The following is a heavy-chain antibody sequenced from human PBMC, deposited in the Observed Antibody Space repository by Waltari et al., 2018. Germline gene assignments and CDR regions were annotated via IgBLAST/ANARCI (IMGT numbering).Heavy chain of an antibody. Sequence: QVQLVESGGGVVQPGGSLRLSCAASGFTFSSYGMHWVRQAPGKGLEWVEFIRYDGSNKYYARCVKGRFAISRDKSKNALYLQMNSLRAEDTAVYYCAKARRDGYNWIWFDPWGQGTLVTVSS. J-gene: IGHJ5*02. CDR1: GFTFSSYG. CDR2: IRYDGSNK. V-gene: IGHV3-30*02. D-gene: IGHD5-12*01. CDR3: AKARRDGYNWIWFDP.